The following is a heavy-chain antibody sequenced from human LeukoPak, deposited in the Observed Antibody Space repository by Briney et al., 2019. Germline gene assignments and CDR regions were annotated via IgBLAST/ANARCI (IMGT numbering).Heavy chain of an antibody. D-gene: IGHD5-24*01. V-gene: IGHV1-8*01. CDR3: ARGKARDGYNYPGIFDY. CDR1: GYTFTSYD. Sequence: VSVKVSCKASGYTFTSYDINWVRQATGQGLEWMGWMNPNSGNTGYAQKFQGRVTMTRNTSISTAYMELSSLRSEDTAVYYCARGKARDGYNYPGIFDYWGQGTLVTVSS. CDR2: MNPNSGNT. J-gene: IGHJ4*02.